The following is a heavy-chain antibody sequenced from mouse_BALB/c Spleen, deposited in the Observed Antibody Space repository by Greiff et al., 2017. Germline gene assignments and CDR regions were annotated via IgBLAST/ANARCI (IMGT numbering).Heavy chain of an antibody. Sequence: EVQRVESGGGLVKPGGSLKLSCAASGFTFSSYAMSWVRQTPEKRLEWVATISSGGSYTYYPDSVKGRFTISRDNAKNTLYLQMSSLRSEDTAMYYCARLGDGYPAWFAYWGQGTLVTVSA. CDR2: ISSGGSYT. V-gene: IGHV5-9-3*01. J-gene: IGHJ3*01. CDR1: GFTFSSYA. CDR3: ARLGDGYPAWFAY. D-gene: IGHD2-3*01.